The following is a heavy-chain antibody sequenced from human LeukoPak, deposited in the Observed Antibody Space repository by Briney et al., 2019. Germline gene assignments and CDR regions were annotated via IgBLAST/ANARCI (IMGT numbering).Heavy chain of an antibody. J-gene: IGHJ6*02. Sequence: SVEVSCKASGNSISNYAVSWVRQAPGQGFEWMGGIIPIFGTADYAQKFQGRVTITADQSTSTTYMALSSLKSEDTATYYCTTRACHAGGCSSSFYYYYGLHFWGQGTTVSVSS. CDR2: IIPIFGTA. D-gene: IGHD3-16*01. CDR1: GNSISNYA. CDR3: TTRACHAGGCSSSFYYYYGLHF. V-gene: IGHV1-69*13.